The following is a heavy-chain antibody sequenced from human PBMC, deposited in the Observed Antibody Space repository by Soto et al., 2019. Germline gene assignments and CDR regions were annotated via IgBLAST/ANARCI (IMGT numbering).Heavy chain of an antibody. D-gene: IGHD1-26*01. CDR3: SRSYYDRTGFAPDP. CDR2: MYFGGSF. Sequence: QMQLQASGPGLVKPSETLSLTCNVSGASVSHGYWSWIRQPPGKGLEWIGFMYFGGSFNYNPTLTSRATISVQMSMHQFSMMSTSVIASYTSEYYCSRSYYDRTGFAPDPWGQGTLVTVSS. CDR1: GASVSHGY. V-gene: IGHV4-59*02. J-gene: IGHJ5*02.